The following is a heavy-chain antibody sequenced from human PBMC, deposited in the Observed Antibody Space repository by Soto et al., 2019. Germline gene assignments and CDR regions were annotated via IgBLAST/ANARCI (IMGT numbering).Heavy chain of an antibody. CDR1: GFTFSAYS. J-gene: IGHJ5*02. Sequence: EMQLVESGGGLVQPGEPLRLSCAASGFTFSAYSMNWVRQAPGKGLEWISYITGSSATIYYADSVKGRFTISRDNAKNALYLQMNSLRDEDTAIYFCARDNGMAGSFDPWGQGTLVTVSS. D-gene: IGHD2-8*01. CDR3: ARDNGMAGSFDP. CDR2: ITGSSATI. V-gene: IGHV3-48*02.